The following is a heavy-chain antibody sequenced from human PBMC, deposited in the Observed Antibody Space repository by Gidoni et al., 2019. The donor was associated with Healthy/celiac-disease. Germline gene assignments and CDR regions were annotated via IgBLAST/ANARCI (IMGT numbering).Heavy chain of an antibody. J-gene: IGHJ6*02. CDR2: IGTAGDT. Sequence: EVQLVESGGGLVQPGGSLRLSCAASGFTFSSYDMHWVRQATGKGLEWVSAIGTAGDTYYPGSVKGRFTISRENAKNSLYLQMNSLRAEDTAVYYCAREAKHQPNSNPTTDPYYYYGMDVWGQGTTVTVSS. CDR3: AREAKHQPNSNPTTDPYYYYGMDV. CDR1: GFTFSSYD. V-gene: IGHV3-13*01. D-gene: IGHD4-4*01.